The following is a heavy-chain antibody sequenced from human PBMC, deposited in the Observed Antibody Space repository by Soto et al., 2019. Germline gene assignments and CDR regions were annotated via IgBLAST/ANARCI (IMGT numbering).Heavy chain of an antibody. CDR2: IYPGDSDT. CDR3: ARYDLLGYCSGGSCYSAAQYYYYYMDV. D-gene: IGHD2-15*01. J-gene: IGHJ6*03. V-gene: IGHV5-51*03. Sequence: EVQLVQSGAEVKKPGESLKISCKGSGYSFTSYWIGWVRQMPGKGLEWMGIIYPGDSDTRYSPSFQGQVTISADKSISTAYLQWSSLKASDTAMYYCARYDLLGYCSGGSCYSAAQYYYYYMDVWGKGTTVTVSS. CDR1: GYSFTSYW.